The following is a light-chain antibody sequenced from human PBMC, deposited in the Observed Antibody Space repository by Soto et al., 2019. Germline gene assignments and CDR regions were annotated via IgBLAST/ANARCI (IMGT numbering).Light chain of an antibody. CDR3: QQYETFSGT. V-gene: IGKV1-5*01. Sequence: DIHITHSPSTLSASVGDRVTITCRASQSISGWLAWYQQKPGEAPKLLIYDASALPRGVPARFSGSGSGTKFTLTIASLQPDDFATYYCQQYETFSGTFGPGTRLEIK. J-gene: IGKJ5*01. CDR2: DAS. CDR1: QSISGW.